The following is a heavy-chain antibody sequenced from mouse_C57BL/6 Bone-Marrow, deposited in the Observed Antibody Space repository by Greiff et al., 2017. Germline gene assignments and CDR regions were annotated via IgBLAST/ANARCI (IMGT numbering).Heavy chain of an antibody. CDR3: ARYWPFAY. V-gene: IGHV5-17*01. J-gene: IGHJ3*01. D-gene: IGHD4-1*01. Sequence: EVKLMESGGGLVKPGGSLKLSCAASGFTFSDYGMHWVRQAPEKGLEWVAYISSGSSTIYYADTVKGRFTISRDNAKNTLFLHMTSLRSEDTAMYYCARYWPFAYWGQGTLVTVSA. CDR2: ISSGSSTI. CDR1: GFTFSDYG.